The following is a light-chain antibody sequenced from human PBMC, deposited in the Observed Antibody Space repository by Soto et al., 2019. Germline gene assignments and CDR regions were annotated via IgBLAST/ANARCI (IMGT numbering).Light chain of an antibody. J-gene: IGLJ2*01. V-gene: IGLV2-14*03. CDR3: NSFKSRSALNI. CDR2: CSS. Sequence: QSGLTQPPSVSGSPGQWITISCTGSSSNLGGGNYVYWYQQRPGKAPNLIIHCSSSRPTGVSNRFSGYKSGKTASLTISGLQADDDADYYRNSFKSRSALNIFGGGTKVTVL. CDR1: SSNLGGGNY.